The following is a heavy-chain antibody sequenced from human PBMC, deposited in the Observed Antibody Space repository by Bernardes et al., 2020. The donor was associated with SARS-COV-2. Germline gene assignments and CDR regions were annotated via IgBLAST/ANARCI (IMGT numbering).Heavy chain of an antibody. Sequence: GGSLRLSCATSGFTFSNNGKGWVRQAPGKGLEWVSSISASGSTTYYADSVKGRFTLSRDNSNNTLYLQLSSLRAEDTAIYLCAKCVYTSGYYGFDYWGQGSLVTVSS. D-gene: IGHD5-12*01. V-gene: IGHV3-23*01. CDR2: ISASGSTT. CDR3: AKCVYTSGYYGFDY. J-gene: IGHJ4*02. CDR1: GFTFSNNG.